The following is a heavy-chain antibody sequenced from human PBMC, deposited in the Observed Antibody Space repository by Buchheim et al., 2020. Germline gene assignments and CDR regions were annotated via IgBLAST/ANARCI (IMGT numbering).Heavy chain of an antibody. CDR1: GFTFSSYG. Sequence: QVQLVESGGGVVQPGRSLRLSCAASGFTFSSYGMHWVRQAPGKGLEWVAVISYDGSNKYSADSVKGRFTISRDNSKNTLYLQMNSLRAEDTAVYYCAKGGGRFDYWGQGTL. CDR2: ISYDGSNK. V-gene: IGHV3-30*18. D-gene: IGHD3-16*01. J-gene: IGHJ4*02. CDR3: AKGGGRFDY.